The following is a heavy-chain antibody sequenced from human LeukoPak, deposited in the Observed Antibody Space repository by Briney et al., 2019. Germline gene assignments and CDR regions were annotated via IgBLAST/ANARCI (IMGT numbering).Heavy chain of an antibody. V-gene: IGHV4-34*01. CDR2: IDQSGST. CDR3: AGNIAASIDY. J-gene: IGHJ4*02. CDR1: VGSFSVYY. Sequence: SETLALTCAVCVGSFSVYYWSWIPHPPGKGLEWIGEIDQSGSTSYNPAFTSRVTISVDTSKNRFSLKLRSVPACDTALYCCAGNIAASIDYWGQGTLVTVSS. D-gene: IGHD6-6*01.